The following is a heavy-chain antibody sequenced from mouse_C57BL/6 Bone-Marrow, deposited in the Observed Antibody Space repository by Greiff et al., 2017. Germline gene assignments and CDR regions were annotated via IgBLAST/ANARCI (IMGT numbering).Heavy chain of an antibody. CDR1: GYTFTDYE. CDR3: TRWGYSLYFDY. V-gene: IGHV1-15*01. J-gene: IGHJ2*01. D-gene: IGHD2-12*01. Sequence: QVQLQQSGAELVRPGASVTLSCKASGYTFTDYEMHWVKQTPVHGLEWIGAIDPETGGTAYNQKFKGKAILTADKSSSTAYMELRSLTSEDSAVYYCTRWGYSLYFDYWGQGTTLTVSS. CDR2: IDPETGGT.